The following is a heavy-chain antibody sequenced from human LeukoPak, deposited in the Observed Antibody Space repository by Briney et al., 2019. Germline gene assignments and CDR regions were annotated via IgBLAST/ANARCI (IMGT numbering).Heavy chain of an antibody. Sequence: PGGSLRLSCAASGFTFDDYAMHWVRQAPGKGLEWVSLISCDGGSTYYADSVKGRFTISRDNSKNSLYLQMNSLRAEDTALYYCTKDQNYDFWNGFIDWGQGTLVTVSS. CDR1: GFTFDDYA. CDR3: TKDQNYDFWNGFID. D-gene: IGHD3-3*01. CDR2: ISCDGGST. J-gene: IGHJ4*02. V-gene: IGHV3-43D*04.